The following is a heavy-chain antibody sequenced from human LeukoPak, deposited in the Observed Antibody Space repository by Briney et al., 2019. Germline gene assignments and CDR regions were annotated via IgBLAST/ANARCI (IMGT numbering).Heavy chain of an antibody. J-gene: IGHJ4*02. D-gene: IGHD3-16*01. Sequence: SETLSLTCTVSGGSISSYYWSWIRQAPGKGLEWIGYIYYSGSTNYNPSLKSRVTISVDTSKNQFSLKLSSVTAADTAVYYCAGESWGSRIDYWGQGTLSPSPQ. CDR3: AGESWGSRIDY. V-gene: IGHV4-59*01. CDR1: GGSISSYY. CDR2: IYYSGST.